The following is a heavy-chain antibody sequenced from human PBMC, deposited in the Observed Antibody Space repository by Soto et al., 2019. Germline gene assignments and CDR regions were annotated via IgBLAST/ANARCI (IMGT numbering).Heavy chain of an antibody. V-gene: IGHV1-3*05. D-gene: IGHD2-21*02. CDR3: ARSIVVVTALDY. CDR2: INAGNGNP. J-gene: IGHJ4*02. Sequence: QVQLVQSGAEEKKPGASVKVSCKASGSTFTSYAMHWVRQAPGQRLEWMGWINAGNGNPKYSQKFQGRVTITRDTSASTAYMELSSLRSEDTAVYYCARSIVVVTALDYWGQGTLVTVSS. CDR1: GSTFTSYA.